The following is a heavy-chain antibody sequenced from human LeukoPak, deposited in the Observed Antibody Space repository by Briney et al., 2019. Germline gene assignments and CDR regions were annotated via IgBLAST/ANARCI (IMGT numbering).Heavy chain of an antibody. CDR3: ARDSSYYDSSGYYYRGYAFDI. CDR2: ISSSSSYI. V-gene: IGHV3-21*01. CDR1: GFTFSSYS. J-gene: IGHJ3*02. Sequence: GGSLRLSCAASGFTFSSYSMNWVRQAPGKGLEWVSSISSSSSYIYYADSVKGRFTISRDNAKNSLYLQINSLRAEDTAVYYCARDSSYYDSSGYYYRGYAFDIWGQGTMVTVSS. D-gene: IGHD3-22*01.